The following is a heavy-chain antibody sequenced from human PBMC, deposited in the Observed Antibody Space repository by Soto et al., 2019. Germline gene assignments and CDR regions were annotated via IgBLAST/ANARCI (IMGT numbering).Heavy chain of an antibody. CDR1: GFTVSSNY. CDR2: IYSGGST. V-gene: IGHV3-66*01. CDR3: ARVSVTRDAFDI. J-gene: IGHJ3*02. D-gene: IGHD4-17*01. Sequence: VGSLRLSCAASGFTVSSNYMSWVRQTPGKGLEWVSVIYSGGSTYYADSVKGRFTISRDNSKNTLYLQMNRLRAEDTAVYYCARVSVTRDAFDIWGQGTMVTVS.